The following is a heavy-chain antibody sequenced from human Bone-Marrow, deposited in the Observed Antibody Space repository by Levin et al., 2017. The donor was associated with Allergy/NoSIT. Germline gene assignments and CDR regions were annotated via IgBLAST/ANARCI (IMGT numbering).Heavy chain of an antibody. D-gene: IGHD2-2*01. V-gene: IGHV1-46*01. J-gene: IGHJ5*02. CDR2: INPSGGST. CDR3: ARELKGYCSSTSCYGGWFDP. CDR1: GYTFTSYY. Sequence: ASVKVSCKASGYTFTSYYMHWVRQAPGQGLEWMGIINPSGGSTSYAQKFQGRVTMTRDTSTSTVYMELSSLRSEDTAVYYCARELKGYCSSTSCYGGWFDPWGQGTLVTVSS.